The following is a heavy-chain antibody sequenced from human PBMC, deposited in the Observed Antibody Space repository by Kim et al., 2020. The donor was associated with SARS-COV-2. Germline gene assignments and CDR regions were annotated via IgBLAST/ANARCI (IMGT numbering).Heavy chain of an antibody. J-gene: IGHJ6*02. D-gene: IGHD5-18*01. Sequence: GGSLRLSCAASGFTFSSYGMHWVRQAPGKGLEWVAVIWYDGSNKYYADSVKGRFTISRDNSKNTLYLQMNSLRAEDTAVYYCARDPNRLPIYYYGMDVWGQGTTVTVSS. CDR1: GFTFSSYG. CDR3: ARDPNRLPIYYYGMDV. V-gene: IGHV3-33*08. CDR2: IWYDGSNK.